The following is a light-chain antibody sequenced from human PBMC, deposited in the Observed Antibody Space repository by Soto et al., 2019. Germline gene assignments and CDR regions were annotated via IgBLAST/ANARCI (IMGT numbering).Light chain of an antibody. CDR2: DAS. CDR3: QQYNSYSSFT. J-gene: IGKJ2*01. Sequence: DIQMTQSPSTLSASVGDRVTITCRASQSISSWLAWYQQKPGKAPKVLIYDASSLESGVPSRFSGSGSGTEFTLTIIRLQPDDFATYYCQQYNSYSSFTFGQGTKLEIK. CDR1: QSISSW. V-gene: IGKV1-5*01.